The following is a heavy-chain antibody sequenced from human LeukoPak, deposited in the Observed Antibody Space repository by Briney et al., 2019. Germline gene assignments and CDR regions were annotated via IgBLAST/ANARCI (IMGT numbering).Heavy chain of an antibody. D-gene: IGHD6-25*01. V-gene: IGHV1-2*02. CDR1: GYTFTGYY. CDR2: INPNSGET. Sequence: ASVKVSCKASGYTFTGYYMHWVRQAPGQGLEWMGWINPNSGETKYAQKFQGRVTRTRATSISTAYMELSRLRSDETAVYYCGTLLSNAAFDYWGQGTLVTVSS. CDR3: GTLLSNAAFDY. J-gene: IGHJ4*02.